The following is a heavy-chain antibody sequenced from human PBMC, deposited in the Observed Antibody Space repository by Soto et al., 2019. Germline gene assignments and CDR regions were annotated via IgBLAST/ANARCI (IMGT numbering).Heavy chain of an antibody. CDR2: IGGGDDDR. CDR3: AKDRQSYNAVWDPFDS. J-gene: IGHJ3*01. Sequence: VQLLESGGGLVQPGGSLRLSCAASGFTFDTYAMSWVRQAPGRGLEWVSSIGGGDDDRHYTDSVKGRFTISRDNSRNTVFLHMSSLSAEDTARYYCAKDRQSYNAVWDPFDSWGQGTVVTVTS. D-gene: IGHD1-20*01. CDR1: GFTFDTYA. V-gene: IGHV3-23*01.